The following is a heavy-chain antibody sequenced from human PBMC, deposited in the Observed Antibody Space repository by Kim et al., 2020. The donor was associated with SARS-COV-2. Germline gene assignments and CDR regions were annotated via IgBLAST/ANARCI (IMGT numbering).Heavy chain of an antibody. Sequence: GGSLRLSCAASGFTFSDYYMSWIRQAPGKGLEWVSYISSSSSYTNYADSVKGRFTISRDNAKNSLYLQMNSLRAEDTAVYYCASFGHDRSGSYSFDYWGQGTLVTVSS. CDR3: ASFGHDRSGSYSFDY. CDR2: ISSSSSYT. V-gene: IGHV3-11*06. J-gene: IGHJ4*02. CDR1: GFTFSDYY. D-gene: IGHD1-26*01.